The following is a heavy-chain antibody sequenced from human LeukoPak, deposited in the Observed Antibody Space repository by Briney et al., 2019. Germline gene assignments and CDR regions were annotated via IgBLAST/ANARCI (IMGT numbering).Heavy chain of an antibody. CDR1: GGSISTSDYY. CDR2: IHYRGTT. D-gene: IGHD4-17*01. Sequence: SETLSLTCSVSGGSISTSDYYWGWIRQPPGKGLEWLGNIHYRGTTNYNPSLKSRVTLSLDTSKSQFALKMTSVTAADTAVYYCARDEHGDFQGFDYWGQGTRVTVSS. V-gene: IGHV4-39*06. CDR3: ARDEHGDFQGFDY. J-gene: IGHJ4*02.